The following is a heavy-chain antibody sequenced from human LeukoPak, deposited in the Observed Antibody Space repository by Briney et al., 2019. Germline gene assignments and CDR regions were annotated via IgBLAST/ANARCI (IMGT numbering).Heavy chain of an antibody. CDR3: ARDKWNPGY. CDR1: GFTFSSYW. V-gene: IGHV3-7*01. Sequence: PAESLRLSCAASGFTFSSYWMMWVRQAPGKGLEWVANIKEDGSEKNYVDSVNGRFTVSRDNAKNSLYLQMNSLRVEDTGLYYCARDKWNPGYWGQGTLVTVSS. J-gene: IGHJ4*02. CDR2: IKEDGSEK. D-gene: IGHD1-20*01.